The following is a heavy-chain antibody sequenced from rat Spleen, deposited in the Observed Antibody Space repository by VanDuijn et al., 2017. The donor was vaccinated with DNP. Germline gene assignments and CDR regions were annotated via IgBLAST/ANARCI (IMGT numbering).Heavy chain of an antibody. V-gene: IGHV5-31*01. Sequence: EVQLVESGGGLVQPGRSLKLSCVASGFTFNNYWMTWIRQAPARGLEWVASISKSGDCTPYRISVKGRFTISRDNAKSTLYLQMDSLRSEDTATYYCTKGPNYGGDSDFFDYWGQGVMVTVSS. CDR3: TKGPNYGGDSDFFDY. J-gene: IGHJ2*01. CDR2: ISKSGDCT. CDR1: GFTFNNYW. D-gene: IGHD1-11*01.